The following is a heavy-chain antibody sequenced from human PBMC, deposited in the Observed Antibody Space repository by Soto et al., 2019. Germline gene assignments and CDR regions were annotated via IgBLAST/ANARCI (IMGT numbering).Heavy chain of an antibody. Sequence: QVQLQESGPGLVKPSEILSLTCTVSGGSVRTGSYYWSWIRQPPGKGLEWIGYIYYSGSTNYNPSLKSRVTISVDPSKNQFSLKLSAVTAADTAVYYCARAVFQGSPPYYGMDVWGQGTTVTVSS. V-gene: IGHV4-61*01. CDR3: ARAVFQGSPPYYGMDV. CDR1: GGSVRTGSYY. CDR2: IYYSGST. J-gene: IGHJ6*02. D-gene: IGHD2-21*01.